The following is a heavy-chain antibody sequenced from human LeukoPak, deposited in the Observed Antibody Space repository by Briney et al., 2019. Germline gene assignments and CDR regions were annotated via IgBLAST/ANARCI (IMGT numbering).Heavy chain of an antibody. Sequence: PSETLSLTCTVSGGSISSYYWSWIRQPAGKGLEWIGRIYTSGSTNYNPSLKSRVTISVDTSKNQFSLKLSSVTAADTAVYYCARESSSGSYSRGAPFDPWGQGTLVTVSS. CDR2: IYTSGST. D-gene: IGHD3-10*01. J-gene: IGHJ5*02. CDR3: ARESSSGSYSRGAPFDP. V-gene: IGHV4-4*07. CDR1: GGSISSYY.